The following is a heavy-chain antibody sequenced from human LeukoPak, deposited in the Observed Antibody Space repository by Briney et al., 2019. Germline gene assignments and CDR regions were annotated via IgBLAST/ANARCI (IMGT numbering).Heavy chain of an antibody. CDR2: IHHSGSA. Sequence: SETLSPTCGVSGYSISSSNWWGWIRQPPGKGLEWIRYIHHSGSAYYNPSLKSRVTMSVDTSKNQFSLKLNSVTAVDTAVYYCASRMYGSSGRYFHHWGQGTLVTVSS. CDR1: GYSISSSNW. D-gene: IGHD6-13*01. J-gene: IGHJ1*01. CDR3: ASRMYGSSGRYFHH. V-gene: IGHV4-28*01.